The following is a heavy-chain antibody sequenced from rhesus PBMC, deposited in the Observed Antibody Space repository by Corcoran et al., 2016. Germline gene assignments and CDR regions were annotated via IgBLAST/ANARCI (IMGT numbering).Heavy chain of an antibody. Sequence: QVQLQESGPGVVKPSETLSLTCAVSGGTISSVYYYWSWFRQPPGKGLEWIGGIYCNRESNNYNPSLKSRVTSSKATSKNQFSLKLSSVTATDTAVYYCARDLRSPFDYWGQGVLVTVSS. V-gene: IGHV4S12*01. D-gene: IGHD6-19*01. CDR1: GGTISSVYYY. J-gene: IGHJ4*01. CDR2: IYCNRESN. CDR3: ARDLRSPFDY.